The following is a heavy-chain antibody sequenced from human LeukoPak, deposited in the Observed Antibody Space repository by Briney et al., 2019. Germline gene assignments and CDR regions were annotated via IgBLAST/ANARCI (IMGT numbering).Heavy chain of an antibody. Sequence: GASVKVSCKASGGTFSSYAISWVRQAPGQGLEWMGGIIPIFGTANYAQKFQGRVTITADESTSTAYMELSSLRSEDTAVYYCARKWVGATFNAFDIWGQGTMVTVSS. CDR2: IIPIFGTA. CDR1: GGTFSSYA. V-gene: IGHV1-69*13. CDR3: ARKWVGATFNAFDI. J-gene: IGHJ3*02. D-gene: IGHD1-26*01.